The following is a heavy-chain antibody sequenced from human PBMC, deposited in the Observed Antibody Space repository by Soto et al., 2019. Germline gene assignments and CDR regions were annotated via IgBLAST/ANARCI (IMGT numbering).Heavy chain of an antibody. CDR3: AREQLGGIDY. V-gene: IGHV4-59*01. D-gene: IGHD6-13*01. CDR1: GGSISSYY. Sequence: SETLSVTCTVSGGSISSYYWSWIRQPPGKGLEWIGYIYYSGSTNYNPSLKSRVTISVDTSKNQFSLKLSSVTAADTAVYYCAREQLGGIDYWCQVSLVTVSS. CDR2: IYYSGST. J-gene: IGHJ4*02.